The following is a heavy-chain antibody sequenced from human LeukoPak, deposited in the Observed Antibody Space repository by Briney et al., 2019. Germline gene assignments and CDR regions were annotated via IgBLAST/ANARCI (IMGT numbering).Heavy chain of an antibody. CDR3: ANTDTGYSSSWSPRSYFDY. Sequence: GGSLRLSCAASGFTFSSYGMHWVRQAPGKGLEWVAVISCDGSNKYYADSVKGRFTISRDNSKNTLYLQMNSLRAEDTAVYYCANTDTGYSSSWSPRSYFDYWGQGTLVTVSS. J-gene: IGHJ4*02. CDR1: GFTFSSYG. CDR2: ISCDGSNK. D-gene: IGHD6-13*01. V-gene: IGHV3-30*18.